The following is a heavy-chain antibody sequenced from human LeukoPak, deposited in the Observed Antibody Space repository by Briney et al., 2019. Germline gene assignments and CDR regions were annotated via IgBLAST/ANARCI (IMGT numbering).Heavy chain of an antibody. V-gene: IGHV4-34*01. CDR3: AGDFWTGYYFRD. J-gene: IGHJ4*02. Sequence: PSETLSLTCAVYGGSFSGYYWSWIRQPPGKGLEWIGEINHSGSTYYNPSLKSRVIISIDTSKNQFSLKLSSVTAADTAVYYCAGDFWTGYYFRDWGQGTLVTVSS. D-gene: IGHD3/OR15-3a*01. CDR2: INHSGST. CDR1: GGSFSGYY.